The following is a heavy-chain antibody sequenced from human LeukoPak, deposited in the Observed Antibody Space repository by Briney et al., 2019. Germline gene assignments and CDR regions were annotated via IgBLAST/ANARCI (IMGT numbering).Heavy chain of an antibody. CDR1: GFTFSSYW. Sequence: GGSLRLSCAASGFTFSSYWMSWVRRAPGKGLEWVANIKQDGSEKYYVDSVKGRFTISRDNAKNSLYLQMNSLRAEDTAVYYCARDGAYSSSWYYYYYYYMDVWGKGTTVTVSS. D-gene: IGHD6-13*01. J-gene: IGHJ6*03. CDR3: ARDGAYSSSWYYYYYYYMDV. CDR2: IKQDGSEK. V-gene: IGHV3-7*01.